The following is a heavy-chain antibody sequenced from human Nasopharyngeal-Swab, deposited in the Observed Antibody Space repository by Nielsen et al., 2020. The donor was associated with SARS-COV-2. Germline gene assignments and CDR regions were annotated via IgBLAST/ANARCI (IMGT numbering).Heavy chain of an antibody. J-gene: IGHJ3*02. CDR1: GLNFDNYA. CDR2: ISWNSGNT. D-gene: IGHD4-23*01. CDR3: VKDTDAVVTRALDI. Sequence: GGSLRLSCAASGLNFDNYAMHWVRQIPGKGLEWVSAISWNSGNTGYAGSVKGRFTISRDSAKNSVFLQMNSLTPEDTALYYCVKDTDAVVTRALDIWGRGTMVTVSS. V-gene: IGHV3-9*01.